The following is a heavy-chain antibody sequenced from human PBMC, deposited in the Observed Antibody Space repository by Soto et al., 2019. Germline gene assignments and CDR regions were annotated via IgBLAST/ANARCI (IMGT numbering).Heavy chain of an antibody. CDR3: ARRDYGDYGYYYYMDV. J-gene: IGHJ6*03. D-gene: IGHD4-17*01. CDR1: GGSFSAYY. CDR2: INHSGNT. Sequence: SETLSLTCAVYGGSFSAYYWRLIRQPPGKGLEWIGEINHSGNTNYNPSLKSRVTISVDTSQNQFSLKLNSVTAADTAVYYCARRDYGDYGYYYYMDVWGKATTVTAP. V-gene: IGHV4-34*01.